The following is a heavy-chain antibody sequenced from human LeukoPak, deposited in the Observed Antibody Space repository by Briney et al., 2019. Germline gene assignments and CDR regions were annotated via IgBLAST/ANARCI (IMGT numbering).Heavy chain of an antibody. D-gene: IGHD1-26*01. CDR3: VDGSYYFDY. CDR2: INSDRSTT. J-gene: IGHJ4*02. Sequence: GGSLRLSCAASVFTFSSYWVHWVRQAPGKGLVWVSCINSDRSTTSYPDSVKRRITLSRDNATNTLYLQMRRLRAEDRAVSYCVDGSYYFDYWGQGALVTVSS. CDR1: VFTFSSYW. V-gene: IGHV3-74*01.